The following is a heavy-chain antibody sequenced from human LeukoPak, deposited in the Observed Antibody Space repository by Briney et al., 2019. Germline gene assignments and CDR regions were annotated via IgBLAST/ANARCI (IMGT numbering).Heavy chain of an antibody. CDR1: GGTFSSYA. D-gene: IGHD6-19*01. Sequence: GASVKVSCKASGGTFSSYAISLVRQAPGQGLEWMGRIIPIFGTANYAQKFQGRVTITTDESTSTAYMKLSSLRSEDTAVYYCATATDHSSGWLDAFDIWGQGTMVTVSS. V-gene: IGHV1-69*05. J-gene: IGHJ3*02. CDR2: IIPIFGTA. CDR3: ATATDHSSGWLDAFDI.